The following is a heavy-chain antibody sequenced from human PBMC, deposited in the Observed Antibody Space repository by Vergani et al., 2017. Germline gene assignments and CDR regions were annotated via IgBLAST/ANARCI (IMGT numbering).Heavy chain of an antibody. CDR1: GFTFGDYA. CDR2: IRSKAYGGTT. Sequence: EVQLVESGGGLVQPGRSLRLSCTASGFTFGDYAMSWVRQAPGKGLEWVGFIRSKAYGGTTEYAASVKGRFTISRDDSKSIAYLQMNSLKTEDTAVYYCTRGSRIVVVPVAYYYYGMYVWGQGTTVTV. CDR3: TRGSRIVVVPVAYYYYGMYV. D-gene: IGHD2-2*01. V-gene: IGHV3-49*04. J-gene: IGHJ6*02.